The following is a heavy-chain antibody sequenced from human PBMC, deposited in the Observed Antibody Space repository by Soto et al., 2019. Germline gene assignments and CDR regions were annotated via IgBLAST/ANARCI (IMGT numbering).Heavy chain of an antibody. J-gene: IGHJ4*02. CDR3: ARVGCSGGSCYMYSYYFDY. CDR2: ISYDGSNK. D-gene: IGHD2-15*01. V-gene: IGHV3-30-3*01. CDR1: GFTFSSYA. Sequence: GGSLRLSCAASGFTFSSYAMHWVRQAPGKGLEWVAVISYDGSNKYYADSVKGRFTISRDNSKNTLYLQMNSLRAEDTAVYYCARVGCSGGSCYMYSYYFDYWGQGTLVTVSS.